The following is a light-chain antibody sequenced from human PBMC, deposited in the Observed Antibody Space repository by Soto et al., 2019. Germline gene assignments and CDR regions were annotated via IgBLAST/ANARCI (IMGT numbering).Light chain of an antibody. J-gene: IGKJ2*01. V-gene: IGKV1-39*01. CDR1: ESISRY. CDR2: DAA. CDR3: QQSFNAPRT. Sequence: DIQMTQSPSSLSASVGDRVTVTCRSSESISRYLNWYQQKPGKDPKLLIYDAATLQAGVPSRFSRTGSGTYFTLTISGLQSEDFATYSCQQSFNAPRTFGQGTKLEIQ.